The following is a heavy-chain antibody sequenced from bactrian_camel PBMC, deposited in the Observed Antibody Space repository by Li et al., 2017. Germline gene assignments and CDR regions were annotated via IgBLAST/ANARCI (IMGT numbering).Heavy chain of an antibody. V-gene: IGHV3S7*01. CDR1: GFTFSSYA. J-gene: IGHJ4*01. Sequence: HVQLVESGGGLVQPGGSLRLSCAASGFTFSSYAMSWVRQAPGKGLEWVSAIYSDGSGTYYADSVKGRFTISRDNAENTLYLQMNSLKPEDTAVYYCAAGRYGAFHYWGQGTQVTVS. D-gene: IGHD6*01. CDR2: IYSDGSGT. CDR3: AAGRYGAFHY.